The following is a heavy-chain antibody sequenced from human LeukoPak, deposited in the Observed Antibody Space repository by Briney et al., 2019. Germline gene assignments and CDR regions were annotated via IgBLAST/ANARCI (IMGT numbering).Heavy chain of an antibody. J-gene: IGHJ4*02. CDR1: GGSISSSSYY. CDR3: ARQEVGGYCFDY. CDR2: IYYSGST. Sequence: SETLSLTCTVSGGSISSSSYYWGWIRQPPGRGLEWIGSIYYSGSTYYNPSLKSRVTISVDTSKNQFSLKLSSVTAADTAVYYCARQEVGGYCFDYWGQGTLVTVSS. V-gene: IGHV4-39*01.